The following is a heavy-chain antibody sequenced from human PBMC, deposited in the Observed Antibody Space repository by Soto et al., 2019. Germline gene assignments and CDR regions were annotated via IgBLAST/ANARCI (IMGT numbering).Heavy chain of an antibody. V-gene: IGHV3-23*01. CDR3: AKDVQGRYYDMLTGDYTPGHFDY. CDR1: GFTFSSYA. J-gene: IGHJ4*02. D-gene: IGHD3-9*01. CDR2: ISGSGGST. Sequence: GGSLRLSCAASGFTFSSYAMSWVRQAPGKGLEWVSAISGSGGSTYYADSVKGRFTISRDNSKNTLYLQMNSLRAEDTAVYYCAKDVQGRYYDMLTGDYTPGHFDYCGQGPMVTVSP.